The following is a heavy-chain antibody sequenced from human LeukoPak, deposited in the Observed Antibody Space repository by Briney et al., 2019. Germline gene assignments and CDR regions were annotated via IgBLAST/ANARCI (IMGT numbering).Heavy chain of an antibody. Sequence: SETLSLTCAVYGGSFSGYYWSWIRQPPGKGLEWIGEINHSGSTNYNPSLKSRVTISVDTSKNQFSLKLSSVTAADTAVYYCARGEAAAGPDYWGQGTLVTVSS. CDR3: ARGEAAAGPDY. V-gene: IGHV4-34*01. CDR2: INHSGST. CDR1: GGSFSGYY. J-gene: IGHJ4*02. D-gene: IGHD6-13*01.